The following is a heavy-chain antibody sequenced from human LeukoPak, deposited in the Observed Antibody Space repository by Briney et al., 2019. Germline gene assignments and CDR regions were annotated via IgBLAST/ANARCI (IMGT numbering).Heavy chain of an antibody. CDR1: GFTFSSYS. CDR2: ISYDGGNK. J-gene: IGHJ4*02. CDR3: AKDSSSWYFDY. Sequence: GGSLRLSCAASGFTFSSYSMNWVRQAPGKGLEWVAVISYDGGNKYYADSVKGRFTISRDNSKNTLYLQMNSLRAEDTAVYYCAKDSSSWYFDYWGQGTLVTVSS. V-gene: IGHV3-30*18. D-gene: IGHD6-13*01.